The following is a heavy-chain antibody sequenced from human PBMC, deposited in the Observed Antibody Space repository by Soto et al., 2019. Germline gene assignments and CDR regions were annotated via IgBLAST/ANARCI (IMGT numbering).Heavy chain of an antibody. CDR2: LSWNSATI. CDR1: GFTFDDYA. D-gene: IGHD6-19*01. V-gene: IGHV3-9*01. Sequence: EVQLVESGGGLVQPGKSLRLSCAASGFTFDDYAMHWVRQVPGKGLEWVSGLSWNSATIDYADSVKGRFTISRDNAKNSLHLHMNSLKPEDTAFYYCAKAESSGWYYSLDYWGQGTLVTVSS. CDR3: AKAESSGWYYSLDY. J-gene: IGHJ4*02.